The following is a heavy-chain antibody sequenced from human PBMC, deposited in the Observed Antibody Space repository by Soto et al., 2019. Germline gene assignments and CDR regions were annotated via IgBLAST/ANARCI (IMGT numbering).Heavy chain of an antibody. Sequence: WTWIRQPPGKGLEWIGYVFYSGNTNCNPSLQSRVTMSVDSSRNHFSLTLNSVTAADTAVYYCATGSRSSTSDAFDVWGRETMVTVSS. V-gene: IGHV4-61*03. CDR2: VFYSGNT. CDR3: ATGSRSSTSDAFDV. J-gene: IGHJ3*01. D-gene: IGHD2-2*01.